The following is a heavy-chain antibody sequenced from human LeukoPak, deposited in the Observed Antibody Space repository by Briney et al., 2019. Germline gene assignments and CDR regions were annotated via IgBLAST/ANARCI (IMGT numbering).Heavy chain of an antibody. V-gene: IGHV1-69*13. CDR2: IIPIFGTA. CDR3: ARGDREGGPFDY. CDR1: GGTFSSYA. Sequence: SVKVSCKASGGTFSSYAISWVRQAPGQGLEWMGGIIPIFGTANYAQKFQGRVTITADESTSTAYMELSGLRSEDTAVYYCARGDREGGPFDYWGQGTLVTVSS. D-gene: IGHD3-10*01. J-gene: IGHJ4*02.